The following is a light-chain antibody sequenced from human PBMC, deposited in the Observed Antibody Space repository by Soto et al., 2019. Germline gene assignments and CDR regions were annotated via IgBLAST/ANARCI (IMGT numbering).Light chain of an antibody. CDR1: SSDVGGYTY. Sequence: QSALTQPDSVSGSPGQSITISCTGTSSDVGGYTYVSWYQQHPGKAPKLMIYEVSNRPSGVSNRFSGSKSGNTASLTISGLQAEDEADYYCSSYTRGFGGGTKLTVL. V-gene: IGLV2-14*01. CDR3: SSYTRG. CDR2: EVS. J-gene: IGLJ2*01.